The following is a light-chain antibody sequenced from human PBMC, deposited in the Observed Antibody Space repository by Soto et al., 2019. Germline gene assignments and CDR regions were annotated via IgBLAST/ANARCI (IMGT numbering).Light chain of an antibody. CDR1: QSVGSK. J-gene: IGKJ4*01. CDR3: QQRSNWPLT. CDR2: GAS. Sequence: EIGMTQSPATLSVSPGERVTLSCRASQSVGSKVAWYQQKPGQAPRLLIYGASTRATAIPGRFRGSGSGTEFTLTISSLEPEDFAVYYCQQRSNWPLTFCGGTKVDVK. V-gene: IGKV3-15*01.